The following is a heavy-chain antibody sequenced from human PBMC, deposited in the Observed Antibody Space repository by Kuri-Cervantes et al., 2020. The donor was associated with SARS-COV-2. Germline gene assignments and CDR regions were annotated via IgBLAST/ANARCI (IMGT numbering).Heavy chain of an antibody. CDR3: ARHRMADAFDI. V-gene: IGHV4-39*01. CDR1: GGSISSSSYY. J-gene: IGHJ3*02. D-gene: IGHD2-8*01. CDR2: IYYSGST. Sequence: SETLSLTCTVPGGSISSSSYYWGWIRQPPGKGLEWIGSIYYSGSTYYNPSLKSRVTISVDTSKNQFSLKLSSVTAADTAVYYCARHRMADAFDIWGQGTMVTVSS.